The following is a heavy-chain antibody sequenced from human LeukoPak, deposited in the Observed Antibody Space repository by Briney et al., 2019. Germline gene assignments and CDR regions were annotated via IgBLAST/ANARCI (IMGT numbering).Heavy chain of an antibody. Sequence: ASVKVSCKTSGYTFTSYGVSWVRQAPGQGLEWMGWINPNSGGTNYAQKFQGRVTMTRDTSISTAYMELSRLRSDDTAVYYCARDVYCSSTSCYYMDVWGKGTTVTVSS. CDR2: INPNSGGT. CDR1: GYTFTSYG. D-gene: IGHD2-2*01. V-gene: IGHV1-2*02. J-gene: IGHJ6*03. CDR3: ARDVYCSSTSCYYMDV.